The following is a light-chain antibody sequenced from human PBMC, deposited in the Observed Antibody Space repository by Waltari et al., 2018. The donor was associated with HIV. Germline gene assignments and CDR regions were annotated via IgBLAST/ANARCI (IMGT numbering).Light chain of an antibody. CDR3: QQYYTTPLT. CDR1: QSILYSSNHKNF. Sequence: DIVMTQSPDSLAVSLDERATINCKSSQSILYSSNHKNFLAWYQQKPGQPPKLLIYWASTRESGVPDRFSGSGSETDFTLTISSLQAEDVAVYYCQQYYTTPLTFGQGTKLEIK. V-gene: IGKV4-1*01. J-gene: IGKJ2*01. CDR2: WAS.